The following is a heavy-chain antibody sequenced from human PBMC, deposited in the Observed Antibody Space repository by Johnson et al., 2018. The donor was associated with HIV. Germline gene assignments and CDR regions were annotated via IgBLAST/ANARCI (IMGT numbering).Heavy chain of an antibody. J-gene: IGHJ3*02. CDR1: GFTFSSYW. CDR2: IKQEGSEK. Sequence: VQLVESGGGLVQPGGSLRLSCAASGFTFSSYWMSWVRQAPGKGLEWVANIKQEGSEKYYVDSVKGRFTISRDNAKNSLYLQMNSLRAEDTGLYYCARESIFGVVIYAFDIWGQGTMVTVSS. CDR3: ARESIFGVVIYAFDI. V-gene: IGHV3-7*05. D-gene: IGHD3-3*01.